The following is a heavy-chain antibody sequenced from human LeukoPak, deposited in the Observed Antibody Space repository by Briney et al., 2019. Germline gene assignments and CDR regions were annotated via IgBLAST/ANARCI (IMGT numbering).Heavy chain of an antibody. V-gene: IGHV3-7*01. D-gene: IGHD3-9*01. CDR3: ARDLPDDRYSIDYDILTGYLPSRTDP. Sequence: PGGSLRLSCAASGFTFSSYWMSWVRQAPGKGLEWVANIKQDGSEKYYVDSVKGRFTISRDNAKNLLYLQMNSLRAEDTAVYYCARDLPDDRYSIDYDILTGYLPSRTDPWGQGTLVTVSS. CDR1: GFTFSSYW. J-gene: IGHJ5*02. CDR2: IKQDGSEK.